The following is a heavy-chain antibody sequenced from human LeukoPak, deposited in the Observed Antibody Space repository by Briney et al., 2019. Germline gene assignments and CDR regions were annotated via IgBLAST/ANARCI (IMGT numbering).Heavy chain of an antibody. D-gene: IGHD6-13*01. CDR3: ARPAGYSSSWYDLGFDY. CDR1: GGSISSSSYY. V-gene: IGHV4-39*01. J-gene: IGHJ4*02. Sequence: SETLSLTCTVSGGSISSSSYYWGWIRQPPGKGLEWIGRIYYSGSTYYNPSLKSRVTISVDTSKNQFSLKLSSVTAADTAVYYCARPAGYSSSWYDLGFDYWGQGTLVTVSS. CDR2: IYYSGST.